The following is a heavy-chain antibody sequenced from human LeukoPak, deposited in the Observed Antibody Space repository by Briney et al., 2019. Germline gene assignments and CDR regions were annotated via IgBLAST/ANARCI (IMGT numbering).Heavy chain of an antibody. J-gene: IGHJ5*02. D-gene: IGHD3-22*01. CDR1: GYTFTRFD. Sequence: GASVKVSCKASGYTFTRFDINWVRQTTGQVLEWMGWMNPNSGNKGYAQKFQGRFTMTMNTSTSTAYMELTSLTSEDTAVYYCARGQKSSGYWFDPWGQGTLVTVS. CDR3: ARGQKSSGYWFDP. V-gene: IGHV1-8*01. CDR2: MNPNSGNK.